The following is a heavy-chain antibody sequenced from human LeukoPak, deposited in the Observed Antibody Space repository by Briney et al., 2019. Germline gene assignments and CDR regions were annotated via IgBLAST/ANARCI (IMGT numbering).Heavy chain of an antibody. V-gene: IGHV1-18*01. CDR3: AREKYCSSTSCYTWGNWFDP. Sequence: GASVKVSCKASGYTFTTYGISWVRQAPGQGLEWMGWISAYNGNTNYAQKFQGRVTMTTDTSTSTAYMELRSLISDDTAVYYCAREKYCSSTSCYTWGNWFDPWGQGTLVTVSS. CDR2: ISAYNGNT. J-gene: IGHJ5*02. D-gene: IGHD2-2*02. CDR1: GYTFTTYG.